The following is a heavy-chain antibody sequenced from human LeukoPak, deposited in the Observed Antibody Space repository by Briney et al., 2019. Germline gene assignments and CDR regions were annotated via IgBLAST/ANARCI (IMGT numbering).Heavy chain of an antibody. Sequence: GGSLRLSCAASGFTFSSYSMNWVRQAPGKGLEWVSSISSSGSYIYYADSVKGRFTISRDNAKNSLYLQMNSLRAEDTAVYYCARDGRAVAGEHDYWGQGTLVTVSS. CDR2: ISSSGSYI. CDR1: GFTFSSYS. V-gene: IGHV3-21*01. J-gene: IGHJ4*02. D-gene: IGHD6-19*01. CDR3: ARDGRAVAGEHDY.